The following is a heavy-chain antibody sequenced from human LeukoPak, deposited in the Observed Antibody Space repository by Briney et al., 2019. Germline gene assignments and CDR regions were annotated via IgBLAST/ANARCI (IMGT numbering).Heavy chain of an antibody. CDR2: LSPDGGTI. Sequence: GGSLRLSCVVSGFTFSSYWMHWVGQAPGKGLVWVSRLSPDGGTIDYSDSVRGRFTISRDNAKDTLYLQMNSLRVDDTAVYYCATAGQWRFDSWGLGTLVTVSS. CDR3: ATAGQWRFDS. V-gene: IGHV3-74*01. J-gene: IGHJ4*02. D-gene: IGHD6-19*01. CDR1: GFTFSSYW.